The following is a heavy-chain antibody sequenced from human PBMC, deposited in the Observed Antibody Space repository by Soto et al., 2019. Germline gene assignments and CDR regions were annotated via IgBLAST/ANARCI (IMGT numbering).Heavy chain of an antibody. CDR3: ARQTYYYDSSGYYWYAFDI. J-gene: IGHJ3*02. CDR1: GGTFSSYA. CDR2: IIPIFGTA. D-gene: IGHD3-22*01. V-gene: IGHV1-69*13. Sequence: SVKVSCKASGGTFSSYAISWVRQAPGQGLEWMGGIIPIFGTANYAQKFQGRVTITADESTSTAYMELSSLRSEDTAVYYCARQTYYYDSSGYYWYAFDIWGQGTMVTVSS.